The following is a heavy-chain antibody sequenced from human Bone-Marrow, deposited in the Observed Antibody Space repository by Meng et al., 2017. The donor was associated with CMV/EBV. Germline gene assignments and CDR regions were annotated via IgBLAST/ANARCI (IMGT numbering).Heavy chain of an antibody. CDR3: ARGETVRAIFGVVITNNWFDP. J-gene: IGHJ5*02. CDR2: IYYSGST. Sequence: SETLSLTCTVSGGSISSYYWSWIRQPPGKGLEWIGYIYYSGSTNYNPSLKSRVTISVDTSKNQFSLKLSSVTAADTAVYYCARGETVRAIFGVVITNNWFDPWGQGTLVPSPQ. V-gene: IGHV4-59*12. D-gene: IGHD3-3*01. CDR1: GGSISSYY.